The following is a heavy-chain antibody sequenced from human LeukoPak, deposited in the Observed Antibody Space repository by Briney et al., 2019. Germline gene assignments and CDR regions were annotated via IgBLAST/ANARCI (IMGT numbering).Heavy chain of an antibody. D-gene: IGHD6-13*01. CDR1: GGSISSGGYY. Sequence: SQTLSLTCTVSGGSISSGGYYWSWIRQPPGKGLEWIGYIYHSGSTYYNPSLKSRVTISVDRSKNQFSLKLSSVTAADTAVYYCARHHIAAGGTGAFDIWGQGTMVTVSS. V-gene: IGHV4-30-2*01. J-gene: IGHJ3*02. CDR3: ARHHIAAGGTGAFDI. CDR2: IYHSGST.